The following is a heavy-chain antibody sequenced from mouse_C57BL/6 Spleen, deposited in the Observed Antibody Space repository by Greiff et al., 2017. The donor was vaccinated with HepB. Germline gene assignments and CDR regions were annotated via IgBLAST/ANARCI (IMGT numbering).Heavy chain of an antibody. V-gene: IGHV10-3*01. J-gene: IGHJ4*01. D-gene: IGHD1-1*01. CDR2: IRSKSSNYAT. CDR3: VTGSSYAMDY. Sequence: EADGGLVQPKGSFKLSCAASGFTFNTYAMHWVRQAPGKGLEWVARIRSKSSNYATYYADSVKDRFTISRDDSQSMLYLQMNNLKTEDTAMYYCVTGSSYAMDYWGQGTSVTVSS. CDR1: GFTFNTYA.